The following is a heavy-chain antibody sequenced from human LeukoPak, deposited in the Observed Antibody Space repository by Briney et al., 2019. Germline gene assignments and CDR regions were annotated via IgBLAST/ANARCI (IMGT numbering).Heavy chain of an antibody. Sequence: SETLSLTCTVAGGSISGGGYYWSWIRQHPGKGLEWIGYIYYSGSTYYNPSLKSRVTISVATSKNQFSLKLSSVTAADTAVYYCARDPLDYEHAFDIWGQGTMVTVSS. CDR3: ARDPLDYEHAFDI. CDR2: IYYSGST. CDR1: GGSISGGGYY. J-gene: IGHJ3*02. D-gene: IGHD3-22*01. V-gene: IGHV4-31*03.